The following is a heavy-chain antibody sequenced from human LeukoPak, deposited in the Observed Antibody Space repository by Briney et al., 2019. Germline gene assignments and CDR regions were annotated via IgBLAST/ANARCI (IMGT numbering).Heavy chain of an antibody. CDR2: IRSKAYGGTT. CDR3: TRNIQLWLYYFDY. D-gene: IGHD5-18*01. V-gene: IGHV3-49*03. CDR1: GFTFGDYA. J-gene: IGHJ4*02. Sequence: GGSLRLSCTASGFTFGDYAMSWFRQAPGKGLEWVGFIRSKAYGGTTEYAASVKGRFTISRDDSKSIAYLQMNSLKTEDTAVYYCTRNIQLWLYYFDYWGQGTLVTVSS.